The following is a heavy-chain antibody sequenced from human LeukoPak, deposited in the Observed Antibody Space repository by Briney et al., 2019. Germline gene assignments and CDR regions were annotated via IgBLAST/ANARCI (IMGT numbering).Heavy chain of an antibody. CDR2: IYYSGST. Sequence: PSETLSLTCIVSGGSISSYYWSWIRQPPGKGLEWIGYIYYSGSTNYNPSLKSRVTISVDTSKNQFSLKLSSVTAADTAVYYCARHVEQQILLDYWGQGTLVTVSS. V-gene: IGHV4-59*08. D-gene: IGHD6-13*01. J-gene: IGHJ4*02. CDR1: GGSISSYY. CDR3: ARHVEQQILLDY.